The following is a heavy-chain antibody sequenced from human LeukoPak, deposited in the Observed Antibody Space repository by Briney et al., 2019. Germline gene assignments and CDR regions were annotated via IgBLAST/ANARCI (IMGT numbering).Heavy chain of an antibody. Sequence: GGSLRLSCVASGFTSSSYGMHWVRQAPGKGLEWVAVIWYDGSNKYYADSVKGRFTISGDNSKNTLYLQMNSLRAEDTAVYYCARDVSGGLDPWGQGTLVTVSS. CDR1: GFTSSSYG. J-gene: IGHJ5*02. CDR2: IWYDGSNK. V-gene: IGHV3-33*01. D-gene: IGHD3-10*01. CDR3: ARDVSGGLDP.